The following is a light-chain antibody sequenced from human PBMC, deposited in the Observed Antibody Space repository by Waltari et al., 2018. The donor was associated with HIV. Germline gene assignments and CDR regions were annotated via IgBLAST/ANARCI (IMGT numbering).Light chain of an antibody. CDR2: NNN. Sequence: QAVLTQPPSAPGTPGQRITISCSGSSSNIGSDAVNWYQQLPGTAPKLLIYNNNPLPAGVPDRFSASKSGTSASLAISGLQSEDEADYYCATWDHRLNGWVFGGGTKLTVL. V-gene: IGLV1-44*01. CDR1: SSNIGSDA. CDR3: ATWDHRLNGWV. J-gene: IGLJ3*02.